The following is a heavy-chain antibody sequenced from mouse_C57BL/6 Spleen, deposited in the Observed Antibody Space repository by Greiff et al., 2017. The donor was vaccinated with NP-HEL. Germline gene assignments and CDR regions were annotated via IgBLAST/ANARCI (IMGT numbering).Heavy chain of an antibody. CDR3: TTSPNTEGFAY. D-gene: IGHD4-1*01. Sequence: EVQLQQSGAELARPGASVKLSCTASGFNIKDDYMHWVKQRPEQGLEWIGWIDPENGDTEYASKFQGKATITADTSSNTAYLQLSSLTSEDTAVYYCTTSPNTEGFAYWGQGTLVTVSA. J-gene: IGHJ3*01. CDR2: IDPENGDT. V-gene: IGHV14-4*01. CDR1: GFNIKDDY.